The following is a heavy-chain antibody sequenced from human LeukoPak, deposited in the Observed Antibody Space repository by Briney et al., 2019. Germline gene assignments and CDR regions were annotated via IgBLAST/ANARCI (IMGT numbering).Heavy chain of an antibody. J-gene: IGHJ4*02. CDR2: IKSKSDGGTI. CDR3: AHLWYGEFS. V-gene: IGHV3-15*05. D-gene: IGHD3-10*01. CDR1: ALTFSNAW. Sequence: PGGSLRLSCEVSALTFSNAWMSWVRQAPGKGLEWVGRIKSKSDGGTIDYAAPVKGRFTISRDDSKNTLYLQMNSLETEDTGVYYCAHLWYGEFSWGQGTLVTVSS.